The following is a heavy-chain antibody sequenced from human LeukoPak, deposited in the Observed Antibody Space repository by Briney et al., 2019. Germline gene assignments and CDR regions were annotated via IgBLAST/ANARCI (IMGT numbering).Heavy chain of an antibody. CDR2: ISAYNGNT. D-gene: IGHD2-15*01. Sequence: ASVKVSCKASGYTFTSYGISWVRQAPGQGLEWMGWISAYNGNTNYAQKLQGRVTITRNTSISTAYMELSSLRSEDTAVYYCARGTPLRYWGQGTLVTVSS. V-gene: IGHV1-18*01. CDR3: ARGTPLRY. J-gene: IGHJ4*02. CDR1: GYTFTSYG.